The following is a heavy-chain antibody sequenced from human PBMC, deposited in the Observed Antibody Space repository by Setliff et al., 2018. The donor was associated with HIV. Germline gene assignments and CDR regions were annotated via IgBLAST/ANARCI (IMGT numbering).Heavy chain of an antibody. CDR1: GFTFSSYG. Sequence: GGSLRLSCAASGFTFSSYGMHWVRQAPGKGLEWGAVIWYDGSNKYYADSVKGRFTISRDNSKNTLYLQMNSLRAEDTAVYYCAKEGGGYSYMGFDYWGQGTLVTVSS. J-gene: IGHJ4*02. CDR3: AKEGGGYSYMGFDY. CDR2: IWYDGSNK. D-gene: IGHD5-18*01. V-gene: IGHV3-30*02.